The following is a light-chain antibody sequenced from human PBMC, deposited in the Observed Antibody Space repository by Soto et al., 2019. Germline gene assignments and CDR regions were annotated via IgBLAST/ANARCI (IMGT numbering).Light chain of an antibody. CDR2: EAR. V-gene: IGLV2-18*01. CDR1: SSNIGGTNY. J-gene: IGLJ1*01. Sequence: QSVLTQPPSASGTPGQKVFISCSGSSSNIGGTNYAYWYQQLPGAAPKLIIYEARNRPSGVPDRFSGSKSGNTASLTISGLQAADEADYYCSLYTSENTYVFGTGTKVTVL. CDR3: SLYTSENTYV.